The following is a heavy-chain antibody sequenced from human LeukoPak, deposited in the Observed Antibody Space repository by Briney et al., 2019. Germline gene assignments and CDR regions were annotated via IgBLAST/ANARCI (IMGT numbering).Heavy chain of an antibody. J-gene: IGHJ4*02. Sequence: SETLSLTCAVSGDSISSGADYWNWIRQPPGKDLEWIGYIYYSGTTYYNPSLKSRVTISVDTSKNQFSLKLSSVTAADAAVYYCARGLTGIDYWGQGTLVTVSS. CDR3: ARGLTGIDY. CDR1: GDSISSGADY. D-gene: IGHD3-9*01. V-gene: IGHV4-30-4*01. CDR2: IYYSGTT.